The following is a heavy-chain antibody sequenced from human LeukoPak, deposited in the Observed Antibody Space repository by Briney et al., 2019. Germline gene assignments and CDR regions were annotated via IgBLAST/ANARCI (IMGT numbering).Heavy chain of an antibody. V-gene: IGHV1-69*01. CDR2: IIPIFGTA. CDR3: ARGPTPTDLGYYYYGMDV. Sequence: SVKVSCKASGGTFSSYAISWVRQAPGQGLERMGGIIPIFGTANYAQKFQGRVTITADESTSTAYMELSSLRSEDTAVYYCARGPTPTDLGYYYYGMDVWGKGTTVTVSP. J-gene: IGHJ6*04. CDR1: GGTFSSYA. D-gene: IGHD2-21*02.